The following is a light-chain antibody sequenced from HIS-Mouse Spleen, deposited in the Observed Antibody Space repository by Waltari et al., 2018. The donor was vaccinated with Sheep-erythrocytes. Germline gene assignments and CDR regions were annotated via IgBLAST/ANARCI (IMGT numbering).Light chain of an antibody. CDR1: SSDVGGYNY. V-gene: IGLV2-8*01. CDR3: SSYAGSNKVV. Sequence: QSALTQPPSASGSPGQSVTISCTGTSSDVGGYNYVSWYQQHPGKAPKHMIYEVSKPPSGVPDCFSGSKAGNTSSLAGSGLQVEDGADYYCSSYAGSNKVVFGGGTKLTVL. J-gene: IGLJ3*02. CDR2: EVS.